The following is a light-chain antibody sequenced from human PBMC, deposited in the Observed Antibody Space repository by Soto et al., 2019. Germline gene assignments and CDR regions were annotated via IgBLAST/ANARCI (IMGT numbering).Light chain of an antibody. J-gene: IGLJ1*01. CDR2: EVS. CDR3: SSYAGSNNYV. V-gene: IGLV2-8*01. Sequence: QSVLTQPPSASGSPGQSVTISCTGTSSDVGGYNSVSWYQHHPGKAPKLMSYEVSKRPSGVPDRFSGSKSANTASLTVSGLLAEDEADYYCSSYAGSNNYVFGTGTKVTVL. CDR1: SSDVGGYNS.